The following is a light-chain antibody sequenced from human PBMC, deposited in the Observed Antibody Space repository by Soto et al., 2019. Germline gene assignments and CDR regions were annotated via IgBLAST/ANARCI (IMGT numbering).Light chain of an antibody. J-gene: IGKJ3*01. CDR1: QSVGTY. V-gene: IGKV3-15*01. CDR3: QRYNNWPS. CDR2: GSF. Sequence: EIVLTQSPATLSLSPGERAILSCRASQSVGTYLAWYQQKPGQAPRLLIVGSFARATGIPARFSGSGSGSEFTLTISSLQSEDFAVYYCQRYNNWPSFGPGTKVDIK.